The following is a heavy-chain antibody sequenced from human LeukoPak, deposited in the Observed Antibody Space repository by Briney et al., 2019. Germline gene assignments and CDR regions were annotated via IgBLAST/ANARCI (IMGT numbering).Heavy chain of an antibody. CDR3: ARGRIAAAGTRADYYYYGMDV. V-gene: IGHV1-69*13. J-gene: IGHJ6*02. CDR2: IIPIFGTA. Sequence: GASVTVSFKASGGTFSSYAISWVRQAPGQGLEWMGGIIPIFGTANYAQKFQGRVTITADESTSTAYMELSSLRSEDTAVYYCARGRIAAAGTRADYYYYGMDVWGQGTTVTVSS. CDR1: GGTFSSYA. D-gene: IGHD6-13*01.